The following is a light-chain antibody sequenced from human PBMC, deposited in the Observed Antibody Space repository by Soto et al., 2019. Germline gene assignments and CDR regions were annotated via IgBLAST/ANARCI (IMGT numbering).Light chain of an antibody. CDR1: QSISSW. Sequence: IQMTQSPSTLSASVGDRVTITCRASQSISSWFAWYQQKPGKAPKLLIYKASSLESGVPSRFSGSGSGTEFTLPIGGLHPADFATYYCQQYNSYPFTFGPGAKVDIK. CDR2: KAS. V-gene: IGKV1-5*03. CDR3: QQYNSYPFT. J-gene: IGKJ3*01.